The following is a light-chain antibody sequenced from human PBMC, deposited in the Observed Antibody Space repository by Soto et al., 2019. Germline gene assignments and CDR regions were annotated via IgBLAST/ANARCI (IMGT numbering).Light chain of an antibody. CDR2: DVS. V-gene: IGLV2-14*03. CDR3: SSYSSSRTPYL. Sequence: QSVLTQPASVSGSPGQSITISCTGTSSDVGGYNYVSWYQQHPGKAPKLMISDVSNRPSGVSNRFSGSKSGNTASLTISGLQAEYEADYYCSSYSSSRTPYLFGSGAKSPS. J-gene: IGLJ1*01. CDR1: SSDVGGYNY.